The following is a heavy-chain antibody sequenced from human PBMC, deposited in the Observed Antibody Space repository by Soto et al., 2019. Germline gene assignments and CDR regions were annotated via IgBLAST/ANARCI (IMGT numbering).Heavy chain of an antibody. CDR1: GGTFSSYA. J-gene: IGHJ4*02. D-gene: IGHD5-12*01. CDR2: IIPIFGTA. V-gene: IGHV1-69*01. CDR3: ARTEEWMATISWGDFDY. Sequence: QVQLVQSGAEVKKPGSSVKVSCKASGGTFSSYAISWVRQAPGQGLEWMGGIIPIFGTANYAQKFQGRVTITADESPSTAYMELSSLRSEDTAVYYCARTEEWMATISWGDFDYWGQGTLVTVSS.